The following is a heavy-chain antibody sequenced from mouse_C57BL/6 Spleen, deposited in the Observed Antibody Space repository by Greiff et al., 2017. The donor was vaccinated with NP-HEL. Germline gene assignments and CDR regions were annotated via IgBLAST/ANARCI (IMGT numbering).Heavy chain of an antibody. D-gene: IGHD2-4*01. CDR3: VYYDYDVFAY. Sequence: QVQLQQPGAELVKPGASVKLSCKASGYTFTSYWMHWVKQRPGQGLEWIGMIHPNSGSTNYNEKFKSKATLTVDKSSSTAYMQLSSLTSEDSAVYYCVYYDYDVFAYWGQGTLVTVSA. V-gene: IGHV1-64*01. J-gene: IGHJ3*01. CDR1: GYTFTSYW. CDR2: IHPNSGST.